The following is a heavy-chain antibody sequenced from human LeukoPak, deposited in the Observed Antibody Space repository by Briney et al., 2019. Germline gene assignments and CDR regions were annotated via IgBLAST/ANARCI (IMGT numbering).Heavy chain of an antibody. CDR3: ARGPGY. CDR2: ISGSGGST. V-gene: IGHV3-23*01. D-gene: IGHD3-16*01. CDR1: GFTFSSYA. J-gene: IGHJ4*02. Sequence: GGSLRLSCAASGFTFSSYAMSWVRQAPGKGLEWVSVISGSGGSTFYADSVKGRFTISGDNSKNTLNLQMNSLRADDTAVYYCARGPGYWGQGTLVTVSS.